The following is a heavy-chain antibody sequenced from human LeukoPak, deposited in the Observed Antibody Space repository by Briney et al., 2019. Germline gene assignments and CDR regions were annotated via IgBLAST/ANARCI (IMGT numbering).Heavy chain of an antibody. CDR1: GGSISSYY. Sequence: SETLSLTCTVSGGSISSYYWSWIRQPPGKGLEWIGYIYYSGSTNYNPSLKSRVTISVDTSKNQFSLKLSSVTAADTAVYYCARMPQYSSGWYFDYWGQGTLVTASS. V-gene: IGHV4-59*01. D-gene: IGHD6-19*01. CDR3: ARMPQYSSGWYFDY. J-gene: IGHJ4*02. CDR2: IYYSGST.